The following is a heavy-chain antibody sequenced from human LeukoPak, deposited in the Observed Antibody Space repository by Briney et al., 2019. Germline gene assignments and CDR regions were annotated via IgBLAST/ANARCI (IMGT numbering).Heavy chain of an antibody. J-gene: IGHJ4*02. V-gene: IGHV3-23*01. Sequence: GGSLRLSCAASGFTFSSYAMSWVRQAPGKGLEWVSAISGSRGSTYYADSVKGRFTISRDNSKNTLYLQMNSLRAEDTAVYYCAKGSIADYDFWSGYYTHYFDYWGQGTLVTVSS. CDR2: ISGSRGST. CDR3: AKGSIADYDFWSGYYTHYFDY. CDR1: GFTFSSYA. D-gene: IGHD3-3*01.